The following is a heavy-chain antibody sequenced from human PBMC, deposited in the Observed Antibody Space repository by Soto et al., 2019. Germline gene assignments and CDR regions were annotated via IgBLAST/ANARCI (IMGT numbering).Heavy chain of an antibody. CDR1: GFTFSSYG. J-gene: IGHJ4*01. CDR3: ARDGDSSGHYSQFDY. Sequence: QVQVEESGGGVVQAGRSLRLSCAASGFTFSSYGMHWVRQAPGKGLEWVAVMWSDGSNKYYADSVKGRFTISRDNSKTTGYLQMNSLRAEDTAVYSCARDGDSSGHYSQFDYWGQEPWSPSPQ. V-gene: IGHV3-33*01. CDR2: MWSDGSNK. D-gene: IGHD3-22*01.